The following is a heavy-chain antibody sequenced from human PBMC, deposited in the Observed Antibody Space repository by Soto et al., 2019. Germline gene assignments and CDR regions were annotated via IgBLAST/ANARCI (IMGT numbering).Heavy chain of an antibody. CDR2: INPNSGGT. Sequence: ASVKVSCKASGYTFTGYYMHWVRQAPGQGLEWMGWINPNSGGTNYAQKFQGRVTMTRDTSISTAYMELSRLRSDDTAVYYCARGHSHVVVTATPGVDYWGQGTMVTVYS. CDR3: ARGHSHVVVTATPGVDY. D-gene: IGHD2-21*02. V-gene: IGHV1-2*02. J-gene: IGHJ4*02. CDR1: GYTFTGYY.